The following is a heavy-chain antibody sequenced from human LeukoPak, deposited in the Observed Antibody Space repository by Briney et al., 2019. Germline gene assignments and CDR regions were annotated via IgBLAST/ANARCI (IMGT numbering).Heavy chain of an antibody. CDR3: AREGPASYYDSSGPFDY. CDR2: IYYSGST. V-gene: IGHV4-39*07. D-gene: IGHD3-22*01. CDR1: GGSISSSNYY. Sequence: PSETLSLTCTVSGGSISSSNYYWGWIRQPPGKGLEWIGSIYYSGSTYYSPSLKSRVTISVDTSKNQFSLKLSSVTAADTAVYYCAREGPASYYDSSGPFDYWGQGTLVTVSS. J-gene: IGHJ4*02.